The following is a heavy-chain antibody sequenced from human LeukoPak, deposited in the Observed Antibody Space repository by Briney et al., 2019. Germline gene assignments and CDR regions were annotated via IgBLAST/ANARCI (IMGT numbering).Heavy chain of an antibody. J-gene: IGHJ5*02. CDR3: ARQRIAARRGFDP. CDR2: INHSGST. Sequence: SETLSLTCAVYGGSFSGYYWSWIRQPPGKGLEWIGEINHSGSTNYNPSLKSRVTISVDTSKNQFSLKLSSVTAADTAVYYCARQRIAARRGFDPWGQGTLVTVSS. V-gene: IGHV4-34*01. D-gene: IGHD6-13*01. CDR1: GGSFSGYY.